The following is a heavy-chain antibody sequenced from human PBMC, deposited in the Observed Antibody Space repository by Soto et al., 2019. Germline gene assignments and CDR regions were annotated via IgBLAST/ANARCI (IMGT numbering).Heavy chain of an antibody. CDR1: GGSIISYY. CDR3: ARRGYSSGWYSINNYYYGMDV. Sequence: SETLSLTCTVSGGSIISYYWSWIRQPPGKGLEWIGYIYYSGSTNYNPSLKSRVTISVDTSKNQFSLKLSSVTAADTAVYYCARRGYSSGWYSINNYYYGMDVWGQGTTVT. V-gene: IGHV4-59*08. J-gene: IGHJ6*02. CDR2: IYYSGST. D-gene: IGHD6-19*01.